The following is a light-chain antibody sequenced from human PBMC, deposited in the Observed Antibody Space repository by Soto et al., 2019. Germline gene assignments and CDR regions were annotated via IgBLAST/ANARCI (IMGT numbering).Light chain of an antibody. CDR3: EAWDDSLNAGGV. J-gene: IGLJ3*02. CDR1: RSNIGNNA. Sequence: QSVLTQPPSASGTPGQRVTISCSGSRSNIGNNAVSWYQQLPGTAPKLLIYNNNQRPSGVPDRFSGSKSGTSASLAISGLQSEDEADYYCEAWDDSLNAGGVFGGGTKLTVL. CDR2: NNN. V-gene: IGLV1-44*01.